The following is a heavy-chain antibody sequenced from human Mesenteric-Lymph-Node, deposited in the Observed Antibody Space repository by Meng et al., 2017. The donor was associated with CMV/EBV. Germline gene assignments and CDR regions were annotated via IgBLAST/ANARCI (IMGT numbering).Heavy chain of an antibody. D-gene: IGHD6-6*01. CDR3: ARGFEEYSSSSPDY. CDR1: GFTFTDYY. V-gene: IGHV3-11*01. Sequence: GGSLRLSCAASGFTFTDYYMSWIRQTPGKGLEWLSYISISGSAIYYADSVKGRFTISRDNAKNSLYLQMNSLRAEDTAVYYCARGFEEYSSSSPDYWGQGTLVTVSS. J-gene: IGHJ4*02. CDR2: ISISGSAI.